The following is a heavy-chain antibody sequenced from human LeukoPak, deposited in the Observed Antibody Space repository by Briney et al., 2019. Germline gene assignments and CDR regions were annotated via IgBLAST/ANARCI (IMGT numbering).Heavy chain of an antibody. CDR2: IYPGDSDT. D-gene: IGHD6-19*01. J-gene: IGHJ3*02. Sequence: KVSCKASGYTFTSYYMHWVRQAPGQGLEWMGIIYPGDSDTRYSPSLQGQVTISADKSISTAYLQWSSLKASDTAMYYCARHSSGWYADAFDIWGQGTMVTVSS. CDR3: ARHSSGWYADAFDI. V-gene: IGHV5-51*01. CDR1: GYTFTSYY.